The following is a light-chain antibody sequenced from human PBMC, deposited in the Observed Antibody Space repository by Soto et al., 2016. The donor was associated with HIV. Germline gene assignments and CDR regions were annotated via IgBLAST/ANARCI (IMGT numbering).Light chain of an antibody. CDR1: NIGTKS. V-gene: IGLV3-21*03. CDR2: DNN. Sequence: SYELTQSPSVSVAPGKTAKITCGGKNIGTKSVHWYQRKPGQAPVMVVYDNNDRPSGIPERISGSNSGNTATLIISRVEAGDEADYFCQVWDSSSDQSYVFGAWTKVTV. J-gene: IGLJ1*01. CDR3: QVWDSSSDQSYV.